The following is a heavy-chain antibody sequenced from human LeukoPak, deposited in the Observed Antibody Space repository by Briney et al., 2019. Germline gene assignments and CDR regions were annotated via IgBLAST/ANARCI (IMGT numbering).Heavy chain of an antibody. CDR1: GSSISSDYY. CDR3: ARVVGATSIDY. Sequence: PSETLSLTCSVSGSSISSDYYWGWVRQPPGKSLEWIGSIKHRGRSYYNPSRKRRVTISVDASKNQFSLQLSSATASDTAVYYCARVVGATSIDYWGQGILVTVSS. D-gene: IGHD2-15*01. CDR2: IKHRGRS. J-gene: IGHJ4*02. V-gene: IGHV4-38-2*02.